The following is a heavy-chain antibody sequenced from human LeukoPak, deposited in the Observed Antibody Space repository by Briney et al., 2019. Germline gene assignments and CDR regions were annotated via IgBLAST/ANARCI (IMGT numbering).Heavy chain of an antibody. CDR2: ISGSGGST. J-gene: IGHJ4*02. Sequence: GGSLRLSCAASGFTFSSYAMSWVRQAPGKGLEWVSAISGSGGSTYYADSVKGRFTISRDNSRNTLYLQMNSLRAEDTAVYYCAKDGYSSGWYGYWGQGTLVTVSS. D-gene: IGHD6-19*01. CDR1: GFTFSSYA. CDR3: AKDGYSSGWYGY. V-gene: IGHV3-23*01.